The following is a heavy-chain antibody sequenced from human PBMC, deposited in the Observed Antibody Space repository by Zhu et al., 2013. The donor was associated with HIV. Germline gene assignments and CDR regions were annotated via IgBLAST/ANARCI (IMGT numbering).Heavy chain of an antibody. V-gene: IGHV1-69*01. CDR1: GGTFNNNA. J-gene: IGHJ2*01. CDR3: AREDRAMDTDRWWYFD. D-gene: IGHD5-18*01. CDR2: IMPMFSSA. Sequence: QVQLVQSGAEVKKPGSSVKVSCKASGGTFNNNAISWLRQAPGQGPEWMGWIMPMFSSASYAQKFQDRVTITADESTSTAYMDLTNLRSEDTATYYCAREDRAMDTDRWWYFD.